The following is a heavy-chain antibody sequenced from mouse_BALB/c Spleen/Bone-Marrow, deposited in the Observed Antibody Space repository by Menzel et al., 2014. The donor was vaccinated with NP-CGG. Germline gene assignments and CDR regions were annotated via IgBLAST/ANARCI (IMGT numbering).Heavy chain of an antibody. CDR2: INPESSTI. D-gene: IGHD1-2*01. J-gene: IGHJ2*01. CDR1: GFDFSRYW. CDR3: TRLTYYGLSDY. Sequence: EVKLMESGGGLVQPGGSLKLSCTASGFDFSRYWMSWVRQAPGKGLQWIGEINPESSTINYTPSLKDKFIISRDNAENTLYLQMSKVRSEDKALYYCTRLTYYGLSDYWGQGTTLTVSS. V-gene: IGHV4-1*02.